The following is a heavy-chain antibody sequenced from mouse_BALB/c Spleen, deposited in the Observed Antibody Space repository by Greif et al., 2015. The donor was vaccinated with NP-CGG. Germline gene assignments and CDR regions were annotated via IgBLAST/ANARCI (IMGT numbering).Heavy chain of an antibody. J-gene: IGHJ3*01. CDR1: GFTFTDYY. V-gene: IGHV7-3*02. CDR3: ARDTPAGNYEGWFAY. D-gene: IGHD2-1*01. Sequence: EVMLVESGGGLVQPGGSLRLSCATSGFTFTDYYMSWVRQPPGKALEWLGFIRNKANGYTTEYSASVKGRFAISRDNSQSILYLQMNTLRAEDSATYYCARDTPAGNYEGWFAYWGQGTLVTVSA. CDR2: IRNKANGYTT.